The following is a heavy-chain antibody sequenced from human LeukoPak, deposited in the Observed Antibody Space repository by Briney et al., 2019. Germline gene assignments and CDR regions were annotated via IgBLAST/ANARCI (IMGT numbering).Heavy chain of an antibody. J-gene: IGHJ4*02. CDR3: ARGRSSGWYFDS. Sequence: PSETLSLTCTVSGGSIGTYYWTWIRQPPGKGLEWIGYIYYTGSTNHNPSLKSRVTISVDPSKKQLSLELSSVTAADTAVYYCARGRSSGWYFDSWGQGTLVTVSS. CDR2: IYYTGST. CDR1: GGSIGTYY. V-gene: IGHV4-59*08. D-gene: IGHD6-19*01.